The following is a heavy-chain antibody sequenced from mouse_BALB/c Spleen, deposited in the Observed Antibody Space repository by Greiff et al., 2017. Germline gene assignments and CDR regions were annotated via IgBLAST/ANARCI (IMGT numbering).Heavy chain of an antibody. Sequence: VKLVEPGPGLVAPSQSLSITCSVSGFSLTGYGVNWVRQPPGKGLEWLGMIWGDGSTDYNSALKSRLSISKDNTKSQVFLKLNSLQTDDTARYYCDRNFFDYWGQGTTLTVSS. J-gene: IGHJ2*01. CDR3: DRNFFDY. CDR2: IWGDGST. V-gene: IGHV2-6-7*01. CDR1: GFSLTGYG.